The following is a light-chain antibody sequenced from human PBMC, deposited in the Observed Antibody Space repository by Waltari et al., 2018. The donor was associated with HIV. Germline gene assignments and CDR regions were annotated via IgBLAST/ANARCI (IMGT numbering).Light chain of an antibody. CDR1: KLGDEY. CDR3: QSADSGGTWDVV. Sequence: SYELTQPPSVSVSPGQTARITCSGEKLGDEYVSWFQQRPGRSPILVIYQDSKWPSGIPERFSGSNSGNTATLTISGTQAMDEADYYCQSADSGGTWDVVFGGGTKLTVL. V-gene: IGLV3-1*01. CDR2: QDS. J-gene: IGLJ2*01.